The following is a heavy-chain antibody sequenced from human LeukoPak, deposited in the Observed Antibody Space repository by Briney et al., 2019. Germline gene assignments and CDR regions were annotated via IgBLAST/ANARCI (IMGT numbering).Heavy chain of an antibody. D-gene: IGHD3-22*01. Sequence: ASVKVSCKASGYTFTGYYMHWVRQAPGQGLEWMGWINPNSGGTNYAQKFQGRVTMTRDTSISTAYMELSRLRSDDTAVYYCAKVVFTPTYYYDSSGPIDYWGQGTLVTVSS. CDR2: INPNSGGT. J-gene: IGHJ4*02. CDR1: GYTFTGYY. V-gene: IGHV1-2*02. CDR3: AKVVFTPTYYYDSSGPIDY.